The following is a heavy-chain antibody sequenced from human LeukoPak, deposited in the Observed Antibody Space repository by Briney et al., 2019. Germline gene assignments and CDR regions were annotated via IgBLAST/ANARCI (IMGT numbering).Heavy chain of an antibody. CDR3: LCSSSSRMAKNV. Sequence: SETLSLTCAVYGGSLNGYYWSWIRQPPGKGLEWIGEGGNSGGTKFNPSLKSRVTLSADTSKNQFSLKLSSVTAADTAVYYCLCSSSSRMAKNVWGKGTTVTVSS. J-gene: IGHJ6*04. CDR2: GGNSGGT. D-gene: IGHD6-6*01. V-gene: IGHV4-34*01. CDR1: GGSLNGYY.